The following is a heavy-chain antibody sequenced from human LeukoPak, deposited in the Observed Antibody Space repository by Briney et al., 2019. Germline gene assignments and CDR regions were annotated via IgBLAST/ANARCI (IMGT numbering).Heavy chain of an antibody. V-gene: IGHV3-48*03. Sequence: GGSLRLSCAAFGFTFSSYEMNWVRQAPGKGLEWLSYISSSGGTTFYADSVKGRFTISRDNAKNSLYLQMSSLRAEDTAVYYCARVRHYFDSGSSNYFDYWGQGTLVTVSS. CDR2: ISSSGGTT. CDR1: GFTFSSYE. D-gene: IGHD3-10*01. CDR3: ARVRHYFDSGSSNYFDY. J-gene: IGHJ4*02.